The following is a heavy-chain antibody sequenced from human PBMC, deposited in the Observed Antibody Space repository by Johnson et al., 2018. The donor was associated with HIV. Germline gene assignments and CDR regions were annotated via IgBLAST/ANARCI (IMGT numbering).Heavy chain of an antibody. Sequence: VQLVESGGGVVQPGGSLRLSCAASGFTFDDYAMHWVRQAPGKGLEWVSGISWNSGSIGYADSVKGRFTISRDNAKNSLYLQMNSLRAEDTALYYCAKDLAVAAMGAFDIWGQGTMVTVSS. D-gene: IGHD6-19*01. CDR2: ISWNSGSI. J-gene: IGHJ3*02. V-gene: IGHV3-9*01. CDR1: GFTFDDYA. CDR3: AKDLAVAAMGAFDI.